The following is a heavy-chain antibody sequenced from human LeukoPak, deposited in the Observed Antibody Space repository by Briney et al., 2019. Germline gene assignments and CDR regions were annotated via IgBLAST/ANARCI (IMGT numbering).Heavy chain of an antibody. V-gene: IGHV3-30-3*01. CDR1: GFTFSSYA. CDR2: ISYDGSNK. D-gene: IGHD3-10*01. J-gene: IGHJ4*02. Sequence: PGRSLRLSCAASGFTFSSYAMHWVRQAPGKGLEWVAVISYDGSNKYYADSVKGRFIISRDNSKNTLYLQMNSLRAEDTAVYYCARDRTWLVRGVRAPDYWGQGTLVTVSS. CDR3: ARDRTWLVRGVRAPDY.